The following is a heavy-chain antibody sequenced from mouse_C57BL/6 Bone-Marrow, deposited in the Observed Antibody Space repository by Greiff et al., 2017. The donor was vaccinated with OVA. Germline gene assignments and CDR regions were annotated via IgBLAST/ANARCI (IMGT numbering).Heavy chain of an antibody. J-gene: IGHJ1*03. CDR1: GYSITSDY. CDR2: ISYSGST. CDR3: ARKEYGSSRHWYFDV. Sequence: EVQLQQSGPGLAKPSQTLSLTCSVTGYSITSDYWNWLRKFPGNKLEYMGYISYSGSTYYNPSLKSRISITRDTSKNQYYLQLNSVTTEDTATYYCARKEYGSSRHWYFDVWGTGTTVTVSS. D-gene: IGHD1-1*01. V-gene: IGHV3-8*01.